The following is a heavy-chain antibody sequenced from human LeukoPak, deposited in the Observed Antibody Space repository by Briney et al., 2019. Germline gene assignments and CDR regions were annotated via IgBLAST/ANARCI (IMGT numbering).Heavy chain of an antibody. CDR3: ARDPQYCSGGSCYSFDY. CDR1: GFTFSTNS. CDR2: IISSSSYI. D-gene: IGHD2-15*01. V-gene: IGHV3-21*01. J-gene: IGHJ4*02. Sequence: GGSLRLSCAASGFTFSTNSMNWVRQAPGKGLEWVSSIISSSSYIYYADSVKGRFTISRDNAKNSLYLQMNSLRAEDTAVYYCARDPQYCSGGSCYSFDYWGQGTLVTVSS.